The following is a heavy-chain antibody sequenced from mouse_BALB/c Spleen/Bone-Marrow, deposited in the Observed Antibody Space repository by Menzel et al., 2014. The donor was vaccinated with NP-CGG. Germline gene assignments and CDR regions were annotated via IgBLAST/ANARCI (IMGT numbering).Heavy chain of an antibody. J-gene: IGHJ2*01. Sequence: EVHLVESGGDLVKPGGSLKLSCAASGFTFXSYGMSWVRQTPDKRLEWVATISSGGSYTYYPDSVKGRFTISRDNAKNTLYLQMSSLKSEDTAMYYCARLGRDYFDYWGQGTTLTVSS. CDR1: GFTFXSYG. D-gene: IGHD4-1*01. CDR3: ARLGRDYFDY. CDR2: ISSGGSYT. V-gene: IGHV5-6*01.